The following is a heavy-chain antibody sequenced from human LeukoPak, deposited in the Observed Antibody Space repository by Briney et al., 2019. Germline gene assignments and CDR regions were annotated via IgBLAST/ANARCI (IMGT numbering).Heavy chain of an antibody. J-gene: IGHJ4*02. D-gene: IGHD3-9*01. CDR2: INPNSGGT. CDR3: ARAYKGNYDILTGYYD. CDR1: GYTFTCYY. V-gene: IGHV1-2*02. Sequence: GASVKVSCKASGYTFTCYYMHRVRQAPGQGLEWMGWINPNSGGTNYAQKFQGRVTMTRDTSISTAYMELSRLRSDDTAVYYCARAYKGNYDILTGYYDGGQGPLATFSS.